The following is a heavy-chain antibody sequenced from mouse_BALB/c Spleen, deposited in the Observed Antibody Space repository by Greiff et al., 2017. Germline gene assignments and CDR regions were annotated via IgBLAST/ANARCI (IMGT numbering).Heavy chain of an antibody. CDR2: ISSGGST. CDR3: ARDYGNPFAY. CDR1: GFTFSSYA. D-gene: IGHD2-1*01. V-gene: IGHV5-6-5*01. Sequence: DVHLVESGGGLVKPGGSLKLSCAASGFTFSSYAMSWVRQTPEKRLEWVASISSGGSTYYPDSVKGRFTISRDNARNILYLQMSSLRSEDTAMYYCARDYGNPFAYWGQGTLVTVSA. J-gene: IGHJ3*01.